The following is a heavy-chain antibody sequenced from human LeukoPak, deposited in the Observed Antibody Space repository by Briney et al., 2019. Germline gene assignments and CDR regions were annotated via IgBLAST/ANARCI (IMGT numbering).Heavy chain of an antibody. Sequence: GGSLRLSCAASGFTFSSYAMHWVRQAPGKGLEWVAVISYDGSNKYYADSVKGRFTISRDNSKNTLYPQMNSLRAEDTAVYYCARDLDGYSLXXXGYWGQGTLVTVSS. D-gene: IGHD2-21*02. CDR1: GFTFSSYA. CDR3: ARDLDGYSLXXXGY. V-gene: IGHV3-30-3*01. J-gene: IGHJ4*02. CDR2: ISYDGSNK.